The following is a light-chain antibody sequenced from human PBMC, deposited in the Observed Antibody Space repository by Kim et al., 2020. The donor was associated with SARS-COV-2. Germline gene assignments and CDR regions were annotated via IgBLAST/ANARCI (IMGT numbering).Light chain of an antibody. CDR2: EAS. CDR1: QSVYSDY. Sequence: EIVLTQSPGTLCLSPGDRATLSCRASQSVYSDYLAWYQQKPGQAPRLLIHEASIRATGIPDRFSGSGSVTDFTLTIRRLQPEDFAVYYCQQYGSASTLGQGTKVDIK. CDR3: QQYGSAST. V-gene: IGKV3-20*01. J-gene: IGKJ1*01.